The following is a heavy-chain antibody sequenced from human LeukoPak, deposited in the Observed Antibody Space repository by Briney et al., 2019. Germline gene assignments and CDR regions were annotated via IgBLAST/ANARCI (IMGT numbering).Heavy chain of an antibody. D-gene: IGHD4-17*01. V-gene: IGHV3-33*06. CDR2: IWYDGSNK. CDR1: GFTFSSYG. Sequence: PGGSLRLSCAASGFTFSSYGMHWVRQAPGKGLEWVAVIWYDGSNKYYADSVKGRFTISRDNSKNTLYLQMNSLRAEDTAVYYCAKDRGYGDYHDAFDTWGQGTMVTVSS. CDR3: AKDRGYGDYHDAFDT. J-gene: IGHJ3*02.